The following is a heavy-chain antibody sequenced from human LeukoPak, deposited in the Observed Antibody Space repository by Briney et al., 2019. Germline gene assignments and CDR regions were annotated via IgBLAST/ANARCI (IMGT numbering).Heavy chain of an antibody. J-gene: IGHJ4*02. CDR1: GGSFSSGDYY. V-gene: IGHV4-30-4*08. CDR2: IYYSGST. D-gene: IGHD2-2*01. CDR3: AREDIVVVPAAPPIKFFDY. Sequence: PSQTLSLTCTVSGGSFSSGDYYWSWIRQPPGKGLEWIGYIYYSGSTYYNPSLKSRVTISVDTSKNQFSLKLSSVTAADTAVYYCAREDIVVVPAAPPIKFFDYWGQGTLVTVSS.